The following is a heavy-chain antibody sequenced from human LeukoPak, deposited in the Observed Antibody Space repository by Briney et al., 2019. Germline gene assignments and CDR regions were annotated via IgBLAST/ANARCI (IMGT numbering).Heavy chain of an antibody. CDR1: GGSISSYY. CDR2: IYYSGST. J-gene: IGHJ4*02. Sequence: SETLSLTCTVSGGSISSYYWSWIRQPPGKGLEWIGYIYYSGSTNYNPSLKSRVTISVDTSKNQFSLKLSSVTAADTAVYYCARAPPTFGGVIVHFDYWGQGTLVTVSS. D-gene: IGHD3-16*02. CDR3: ARAPPTFGGVIVHFDY. V-gene: IGHV4-59*01.